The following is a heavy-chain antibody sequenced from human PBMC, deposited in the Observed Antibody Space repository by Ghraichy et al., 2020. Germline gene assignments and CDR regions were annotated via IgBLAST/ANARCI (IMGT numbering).Heavy chain of an antibody. J-gene: IGHJ4*02. V-gene: IGHV4-34*01. CDR1: GGSFSGYY. CDR2: INHSGST. D-gene: IGHD3-10*01. Sequence: SQTLSLTCAVYGGSFSGYYWSWIRQPPGKGLEWIGEINHSGSTNYNPSLKSRVTISVDTSKNQFSLKLSSVTAADTAVYYCARVGVITMVRGVIGYWGQGTLVTVSS. CDR3: ARVGVITMVRGVIGY.